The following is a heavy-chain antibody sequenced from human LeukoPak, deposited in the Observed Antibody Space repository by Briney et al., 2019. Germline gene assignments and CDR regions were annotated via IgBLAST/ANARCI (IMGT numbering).Heavy chain of an antibody. CDR2: ISFGGST. Sequence: SETLSLTCTVSGGSISSYYWRWIRQPPGKGLEWMGYISFGGSTNYNPSLVSRVTISVDTSKNQFSLKLTSVTAADTDVYFCAGSVGFHYLDYWGQGALVTVSS. CDR3: AGSVGFHYLDY. J-gene: IGHJ4*02. CDR1: GGSISSYY. V-gene: IGHV4-59*01. D-gene: IGHD3-10*01.